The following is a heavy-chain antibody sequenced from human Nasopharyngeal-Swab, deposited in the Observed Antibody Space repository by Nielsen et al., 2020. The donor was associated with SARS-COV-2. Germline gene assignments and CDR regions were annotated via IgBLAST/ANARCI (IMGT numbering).Heavy chain of an antibody. Sequence: GESLKISCAASSFTFSSYEMNWVRQAPGRGLEWVGRITSKADGETTDYAAPVTGRFTISRDDSKNTLYLQMNSLKTDDTAVYYCTTDSTVGGYRGDYWGQGTLVTVSS. V-gene: IGHV3-15*07. J-gene: IGHJ4*02. CDR2: ITSKADGETT. CDR3: TTDSTVGGYRGDY. D-gene: IGHD5-12*01. CDR1: SFTFSSYE.